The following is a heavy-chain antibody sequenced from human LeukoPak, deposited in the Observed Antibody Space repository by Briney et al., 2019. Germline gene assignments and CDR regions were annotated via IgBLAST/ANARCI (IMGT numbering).Heavy chain of an antibody. CDR1: GFTFSSYA. Sequence: GGSLRLSCAASGFTFSSYAMSWVRQAPGKGLEWVSVIYSGGSTYYADSVKGRFTISRDNSKNTLYLQMNSLRAEDTAVYYCARDHPRYCSSTSCNYYYYGMDVWGQGTTVTVSS. V-gene: IGHV3-66*01. CDR2: IYSGGST. D-gene: IGHD2-2*01. CDR3: ARDHPRYCSSTSCNYYYYGMDV. J-gene: IGHJ6*02.